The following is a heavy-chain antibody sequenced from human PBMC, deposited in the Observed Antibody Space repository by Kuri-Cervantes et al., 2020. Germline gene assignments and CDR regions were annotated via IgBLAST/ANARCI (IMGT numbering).Heavy chain of an antibody. V-gene: IGHV1-69*06. CDR1: GGTFSSYA. Sequence: SVKVSCKASGGTFSSYAISWVRQAPGQGLEWMGGIIPIFGTANYAQKFQGRVTITADKSTSTAYMELSSLRSEDTAVYYCATVSGGIGGWFDPWGQGTLVTVSS. D-gene: IGHD3-16*01. CDR2: IIPIFGTA. CDR3: ATVSGGIGGWFDP. J-gene: IGHJ5*02.